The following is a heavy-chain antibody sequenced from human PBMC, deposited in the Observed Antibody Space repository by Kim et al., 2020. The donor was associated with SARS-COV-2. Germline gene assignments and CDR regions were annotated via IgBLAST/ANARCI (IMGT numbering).Heavy chain of an antibody. D-gene: IGHD6-13*01. CDR2: VNPNSGNT. J-gene: IGHJ2*01. CDR1: GYTFTSYD. Sequence: ASVKVSCKASGYTFTSYDINWVRRAAGQGLEWMGWVNPNSGNTGYAQKFQGRVTMTTDTSISTAYMELTSLTSDDTAVYYCARDSSWPVWYFDLWGRGTLVTVSS. CDR3: ARDSSWPVWYFDL. V-gene: IGHV1-8*01.